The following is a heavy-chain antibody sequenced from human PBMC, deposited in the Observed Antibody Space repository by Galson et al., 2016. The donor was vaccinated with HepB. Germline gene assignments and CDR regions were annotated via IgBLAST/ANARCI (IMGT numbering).Heavy chain of an antibody. CDR3: ARGTPRAHTTVISGL. CDR2: IIPMFGMV. D-gene: IGHD4-17*01. V-gene: IGHV1-69*13. Sequence: SVKVSCKASGGTFSSHAINWVRQAPGHGLEWMGGIIPMFGMVTYPQRFKGGVTIAADESTTTAYMELSNLKSEDTAVYYCARGTPRAHTTVISGLWGQGTMVTVSS. J-gene: IGHJ4*02. CDR1: GGTFSSHA.